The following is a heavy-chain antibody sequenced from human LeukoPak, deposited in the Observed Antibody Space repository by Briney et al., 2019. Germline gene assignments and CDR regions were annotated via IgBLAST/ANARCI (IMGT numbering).Heavy chain of an antibody. CDR1: GLTFSSYA. Sequence: GGSLRLSCAVSGLTFSSYAMSWVRQAPGKGLEWVSVIYSGGSTYYADSVKGRFTISRDNSKNTLYLQMNSLRAEDTAVYYCARVPDPEIVGATYYFDYWGQGTLVTVSS. CDR3: ARVPDPEIVGATYYFDY. V-gene: IGHV3-66*01. J-gene: IGHJ4*02. D-gene: IGHD1-26*01. CDR2: IYSGGST.